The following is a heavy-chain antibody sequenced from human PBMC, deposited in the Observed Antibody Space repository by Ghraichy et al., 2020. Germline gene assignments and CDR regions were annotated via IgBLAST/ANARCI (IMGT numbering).Heavy chain of an antibody. CDR2: ITSSSRSI. CDR1: GFTFSGYS. V-gene: IGHV3-48*02. Sequence: GSLRLSCAGSGFTFSGYSMNWVRQSPGKGLEWVGYITSSSRSIFYADSVKGRFTISRDNAQNSLSLQMNSLRDEDTAVYYCARGSKVVRFFYYDGMDVWG. J-gene: IGHJ6*02. CDR3: ARGSKVVRFFYYDGMDV. D-gene: IGHD4-23*01.